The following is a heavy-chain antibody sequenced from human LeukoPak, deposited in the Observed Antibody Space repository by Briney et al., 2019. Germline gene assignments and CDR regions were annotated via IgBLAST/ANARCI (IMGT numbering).Heavy chain of an antibody. CDR1: GFTFSSYS. Sequence: GGSLRLSCAASGFTFSSYSMNWVRQAPGKGLEWVSSISSSSSYIYYADSVKGRFTISRDNAKNSLYLQMNSLRAEDTAVYYCARVDYDFWSGYYGPDYWGQGTLVTVSS. J-gene: IGHJ4*02. CDR3: ARVDYDFWSGYYGPDY. D-gene: IGHD3-3*01. V-gene: IGHV3-21*01. CDR2: ISSSSSYI.